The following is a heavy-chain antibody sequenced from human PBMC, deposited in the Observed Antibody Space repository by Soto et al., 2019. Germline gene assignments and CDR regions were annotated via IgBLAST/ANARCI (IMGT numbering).Heavy chain of an antibody. CDR1: GFTFEDYA. CDR2: ISWNSGSI. V-gene: IGHV3-9*01. J-gene: IGHJ4*02. Sequence: PGGSMRLSCAASGFTFEDYAVHGVRQKPGKGLEWVSGISWNSGSIGYADSVKGRFTISRDNAKNSLYLQMNSLRAEDTALYYCAKDAFERPHKHFDYWGQGTLVTVSS. D-gene: IGHD1-1*01. CDR3: AKDAFERPHKHFDY.